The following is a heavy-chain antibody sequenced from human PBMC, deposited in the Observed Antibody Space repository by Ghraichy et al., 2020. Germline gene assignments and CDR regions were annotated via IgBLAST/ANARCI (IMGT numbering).Heavy chain of an antibody. CDR2: TSGGGGST. J-gene: IGHJ2*01. CDR3: AKVVSWRYFDL. CDR1: GFTFSTHA. Sequence: GGSLRLSRAASGFTFSTHAMTWVRQAPGKGLEWVSATSGGGGSTYYADSVKGRFTISRDNSKNTLYLQMNSLRAEDTAVYSCAKVVSWRYFDLWGRGTLVTVSS. D-gene: IGHD5/OR15-5a*01. V-gene: IGHV3-23*01.